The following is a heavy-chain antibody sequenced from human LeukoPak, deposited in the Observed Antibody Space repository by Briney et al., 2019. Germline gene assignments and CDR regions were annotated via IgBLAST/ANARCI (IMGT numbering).Heavy chain of an antibody. CDR2: INHSGNT. V-gene: IGHV4-34*01. Sequence: SETLSLTCAVYGGSFSGNYWSWIRQPPGKNLEWIGEINHSGNTNYNPSLKSRFTISLDTSKNQFSLKLHSVTAADTAMYYCTRSEPPYPFDSWGQGTLVTVSS. CDR3: TRSEPPYPFDS. CDR1: GGSFSGNY. J-gene: IGHJ4*02.